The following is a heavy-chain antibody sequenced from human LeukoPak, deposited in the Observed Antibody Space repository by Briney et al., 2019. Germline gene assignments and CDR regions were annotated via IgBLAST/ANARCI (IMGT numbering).Heavy chain of an antibody. D-gene: IGHD1-26*01. V-gene: IGHV4-38-2*02. CDR2: IYHSGST. CDR1: GGSISSGYY. J-gene: IGHJ4*02. Sequence: SETLSLTCTVSGGSISSGYYWGWIRQPPGKGLEWIGSIYHSGSTYYNPSLKSRVTISVDTSKNQFSLKLSSVTAADTAVYYCARDLQWELLFDYWGQGTLVTVSS. CDR3: ARDLQWELLFDY.